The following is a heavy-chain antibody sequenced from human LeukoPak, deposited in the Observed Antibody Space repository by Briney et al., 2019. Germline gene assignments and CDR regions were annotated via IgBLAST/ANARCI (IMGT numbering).Heavy chain of an antibody. Sequence: SQTLSLTCTVSGGSISSGGYYWSWIRQHPGKGLEWIGYIYYSGSTYYNPSLKSRVTISVDTSKNQFSLKLSSVTAADTAVYYCARSYYDILTGYHGGYYFDYWGQGTLVTVSS. CDR2: IYYSGST. CDR1: GGSISSGGYY. D-gene: IGHD3-9*01. V-gene: IGHV4-31*03. J-gene: IGHJ4*02. CDR3: ARSYYDILTGYHGGYYFDY.